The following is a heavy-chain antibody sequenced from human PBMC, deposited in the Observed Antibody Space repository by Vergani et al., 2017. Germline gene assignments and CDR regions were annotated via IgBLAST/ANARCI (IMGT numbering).Heavy chain of an antibody. J-gene: IGHJ4*02. Sequence: EVQLVQSGAEVKKPGESLKISCKGSGYSFTSYWIGWVRQMPGKGLEWMWIIYPGDSDTRYSPSFQGQVTISADKSISTAYLQWSSLKASDTAMYYCARRVDIVGATDYFDYWGQGTLVTVSS. V-gene: IGHV5-51*01. CDR3: ARRVDIVGATDYFDY. CDR2: IYPGDSDT. D-gene: IGHD1-26*01. CDR1: GYSFTSYW.